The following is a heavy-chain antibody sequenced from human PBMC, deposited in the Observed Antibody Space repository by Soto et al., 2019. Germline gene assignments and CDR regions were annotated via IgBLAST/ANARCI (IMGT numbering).Heavy chain of an antibody. D-gene: IGHD1-26*01. V-gene: IGHV3-33*01. CDR1: GFSFRNYG. CDR2: TSSDGSTK. CDR3: ARWGGSYYESWFDP. J-gene: IGHJ5*02. Sequence: QVLLVESGGGVVQPGTSLRLSCAASGFSFRNYGMHWVRQAPGKGLEWVAVTSSDGSTKYYAASVKGRFTISSDNSNNTLYLQMSSLRAEDTALYYCARWGGSYYESWFDPWGQGTLVIVSS.